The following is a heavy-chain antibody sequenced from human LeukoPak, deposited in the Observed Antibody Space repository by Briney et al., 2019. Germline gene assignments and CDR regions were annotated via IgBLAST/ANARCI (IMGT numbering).Heavy chain of an antibody. CDR3: AKDLYYGSGSIDY. CDR2: ISGSGGST. Sequence: PGGSLRLSCAASGFTFSSYAMSWVRQAPGKGLEWVSAISGSGGSTYYADSVKGRFTISRDNSKNTLYLQMNSLRAEDTAVYCCAKDLYYGSGSIDYWGQGTLVTVSS. CDR1: GFTFSSYA. V-gene: IGHV3-23*01. D-gene: IGHD3-10*01. J-gene: IGHJ4*02.